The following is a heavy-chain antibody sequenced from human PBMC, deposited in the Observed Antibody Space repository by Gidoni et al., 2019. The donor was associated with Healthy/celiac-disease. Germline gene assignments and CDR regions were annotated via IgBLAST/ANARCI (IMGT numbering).Heavy chain of an antibody. Sequence: EVQLVESGGGLVKPGGSLRLSCAASGFTFSRYSMNWVRQAPGKGLEWVSSISSSSSYIYYADAVKGRVTISRDNAKNSLYLQMNSLRAEDTAVYYCARDLDGAASAMPIDYWGQGTLVTVSS. CDR2: ISSSSSYI. CDR1: GFTFSRYS. D-gene: IGHD2-15*01. V-gene: IGHV3-21*01. J-gene: IGHJ4*02. CDR3: ARDLDGAASAMPIDY.